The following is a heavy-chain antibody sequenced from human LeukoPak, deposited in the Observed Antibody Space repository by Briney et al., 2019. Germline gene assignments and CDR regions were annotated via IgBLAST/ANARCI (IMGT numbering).Heavy chain of an antibody. J-gene: IGHJ4*02. Sequence: PGGSLRLSCAASGFTFDDYGMSWVRQAPGMGLEWVSSISSSSSYIYYADSVKGRFTISRDNAKNSLYLQMNSLRAEDTAVYYCARDPYGSGSYYVRSNFDYWGQGTLVTVSS. CDR3: ARDPYGSGSYYVRSNFDY. V-gene: IGHV3-21*01. CDR2: ISSSSSYI. D-gene: IGHD3-10*01. CDR1: GFTFDDYG.